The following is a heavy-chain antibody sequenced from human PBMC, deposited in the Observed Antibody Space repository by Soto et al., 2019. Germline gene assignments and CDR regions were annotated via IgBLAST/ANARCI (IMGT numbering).Heavy chain of an antibody. D-gene: IGHD3-3*01. J-gene: IGHJ6*02. CDR2: IYYSGST. CDR1: GGSISSGGYY. Sequence: SETLSLTCTVSGGSISSGGYYWSWIRHHPGKGLEWIGYIYYSGSTYYNPSLKSRVTISVDTSKNQFSLKLSSVTAADTAVYYCARGDLREGRTIFGVAYYYYYGMDVWGQGTTVTVSS. V-gene: IGHV4-31*03. CDR3: ARGDLREGRTIFGVAYYYYYGMDV.